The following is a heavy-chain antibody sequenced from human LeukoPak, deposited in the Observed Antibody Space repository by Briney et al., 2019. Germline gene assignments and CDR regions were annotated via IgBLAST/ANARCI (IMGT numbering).Heavy chain of an antibody. D-gene: IGHD3-22*01. Sequence: SQTLSLTCTVSGGSISSGGYYWSWIRQHPGTGLEWIGYIYYSGSTYYNPSLKSRVTISVDTSKNQFSLKLSSVTAADTAVYYCARGPGYRYYYDSSGYFYWGQGTLVTVSS. V-gene: IGHV4-31*03. J-gene: IGHJ4*02. CDR3: ARGPGYRYYYDSSGYFY. CDR2: IYYSGST. CDR1: GGSISSGGYY.